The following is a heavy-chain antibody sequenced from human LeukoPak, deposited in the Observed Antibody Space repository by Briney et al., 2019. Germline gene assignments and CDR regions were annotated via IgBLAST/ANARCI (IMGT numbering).Heavy chain of an antibody. D-gene: IGHD4-17*01. Sequence: PGGSLRLSCAASGFTFSRYWMSWVRQAPGHGLEWVANIKEDGSDKYYVDSVRGRFTISRDNSKNSLYLQMNSLRAEDTAVYYCARVITVYNDYEEVAEYFQHWGQGTLVIVSS. CDR1: GFTFSRYW. V-gene: IGHV3-7*01. CDR3: ARVITVYNDYEEVAEYFQH. J-gene: IGHJ1*01. CDR2: IKEDGSDK.